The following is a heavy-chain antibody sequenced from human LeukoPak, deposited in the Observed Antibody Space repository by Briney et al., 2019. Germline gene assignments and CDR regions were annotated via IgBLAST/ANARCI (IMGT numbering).Heavy chain of an antibody. CDR2: ISAYNGNT. V-gene: IGHV1-18*01. CDR3: AREEYSSSWPQDYYFDY. Sequence: GASVKVSCKASGYTFTSYGISWVRQAPGQGLEWMGWISAYNGNTNYAQKLQGRITMTTDTSASTAYMELNSLRSEDTAVYYCAREEYSSSWPQDYYFDYWGQGTLVTVSS. CDR1: GYTFTSYG. J-gene: IGHJ4*02. D-gene: IGHD6-13*01.